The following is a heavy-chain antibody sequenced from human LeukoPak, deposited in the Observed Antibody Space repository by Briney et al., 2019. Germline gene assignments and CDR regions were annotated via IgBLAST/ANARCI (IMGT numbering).Heavy chain of an antibody. CDR1: GGSFSGYY. V-gene: IGHV4-34*01. CDR2: INHSGST. Sequence: PSETLSLTCAVYGGSFSGYYWSWIRQPPGKGLEWIGEINHSGSTNYNPSLKSRVTISVDTSKNQFSLKLSSVTAADTAVYYCARAGVHGGDSPPYIDYWGQGTLVTVSS. D-gene: IGHD4-23*01. CDR3: ARAGVHGGDSPPYIDY. J-gene: IGHJ4*02.